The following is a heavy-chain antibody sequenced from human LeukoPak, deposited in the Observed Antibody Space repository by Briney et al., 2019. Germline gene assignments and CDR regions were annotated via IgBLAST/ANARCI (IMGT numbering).Heavy chain of an antibody. Sequence: GGSLRLSCAASGFSFSTYAMSWVHQAPGKGLEWVSGVNGNGGSTSYADSVKGRFTIFRDNSKTTVYLQMNSLRVEDTAVYYCAKSLYGGCDYWGQGTVVTVSS. CDR2: VNGNGGST. J-gene: IGHJ4*02. V-gene: IGHV3-23*01. CDR1: GFSFSTYA. D-gene: IGHD3-16*02. CDR3: AKSLYGGCDY.